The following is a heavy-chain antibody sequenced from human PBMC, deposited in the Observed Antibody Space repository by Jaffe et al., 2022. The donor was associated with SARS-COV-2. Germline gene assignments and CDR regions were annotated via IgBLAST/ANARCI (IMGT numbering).Heavy chain of an antibody. J-gene: IGHJ4*02. CDR3: ARERGSWWQLPGDFDY. D-gene: IGHD2-15*01. CDR2: IWYDATKK. Sequence: QVQLVESGGGVVQPGRSLRLSCAASGFMFSNYGMHWVRQAPGKGLEWVAVIWYDATKKYYADTVKGRFTISRDNSKNTLFLQMNSLRAEDTAVYYCARERGSWWQLPGDFDYWGQGTLVTVSS. CDR1: GFMFSNYG. V-gene: IGHV3-33*01.